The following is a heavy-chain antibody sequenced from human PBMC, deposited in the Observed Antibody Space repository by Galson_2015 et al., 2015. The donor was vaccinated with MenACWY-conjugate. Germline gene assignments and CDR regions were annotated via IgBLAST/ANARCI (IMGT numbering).Heavy chain of an antibody. Sequence: QSGAEVKKPGESLKISCKGSGYSFTSYWIGWVRQMPGEGLEWMGIIYPGDSDTRYSPSFQGQVTISADKYISTAYLQWSSLKASDASMYYCARRSGYYYDSSGYLSFDYWGQGTLVTVSS. D-gene: IGHD3-22*01. CDR3: ARRSGYYYDSSGYLSFDY. CDR1: GYSFTSYW. J-gene: IGHJ4*02. V-gene: IGHV5-51*01. CDR2: IYPGDSDT.